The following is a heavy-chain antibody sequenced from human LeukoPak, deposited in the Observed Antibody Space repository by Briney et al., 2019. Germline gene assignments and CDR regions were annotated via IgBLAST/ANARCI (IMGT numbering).Heavy chain of an antibody. Sequence: ASAKVSCKASGYSFSSYAIIWVRQAPGQGLEWMGWISAFCGDTTYEQKLQGRVTMTTDTSTSTVYMELRSLRSDDTAVYYCSRGPYGDEGFDYWGQGTRVAVSS. CDR2: ISAFCGDT. J-gene: IGHJ4*02. V-gene: IGHV1-18*01. D-gene: IGHD4-17*01. CDR1: GYSFSSYA. CDR3: SRGPYGDEGFDY.